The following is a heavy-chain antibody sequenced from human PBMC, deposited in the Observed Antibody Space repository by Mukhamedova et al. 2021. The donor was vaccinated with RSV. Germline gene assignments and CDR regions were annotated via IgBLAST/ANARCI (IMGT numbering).Heavy chain of an antibody. CDR2: INPRSSSI. Sequence: VAFINPRSSSIDYADSVKGRFTISRDNAKNSLYLQMNTLRAEDTAVYYCARDMLFCGGSNCRGGWFDPWGQGTLVTVSS. D-gene: IGHD2-21*01. CDR3: ARDMLFCGGSNCRGGWFDP. V-gene: IGHV3-21*01. J-gene: IGHJ5*02.